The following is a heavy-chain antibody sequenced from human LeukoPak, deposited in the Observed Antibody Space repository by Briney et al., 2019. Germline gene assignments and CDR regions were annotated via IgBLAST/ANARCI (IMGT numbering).Heavy chain of an antibody. V-gene: IGHV3-30*03. D-gene: IGHD5-12*01. CDR1: GFIVNSYG. J-gene: IGHJ4*02. CDR3: AYGYSGYDYCFDY. Sequence: GGSLRLSCVVSGFIVNSYGMHWVRQAPGKGLEWVAVLSSDGSNKYYADSVKGRFTISRDNSKNTLYLQMNSLRAEDTAVYYCAYGYSGYDYCFDYWGQGTLVTVSS. CDR2: LSSDGSNK.